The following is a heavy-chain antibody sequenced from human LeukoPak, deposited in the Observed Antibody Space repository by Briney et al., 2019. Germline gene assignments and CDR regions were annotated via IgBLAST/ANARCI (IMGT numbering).Heavy chain of an antibody. D-gene: IGHD3-22*01. CDR3: ASRRRYYYDSSGYVDY. CDR2: ISYDGSNK. CDR1: GFTFSSYA. J-gene: IGHJ4*02. Sequence: GGSLILSCAASGFTFSSYAMHWVRQAPGKGLEWVAVISYDGSNKYYADSVKGRFTISRDNSKNTLYLQMNSLRAEDTAVYYCASRRRYYYDSSGYVDYWGQGTLVTVSS. V-gene: IGHV3-30-3*01.